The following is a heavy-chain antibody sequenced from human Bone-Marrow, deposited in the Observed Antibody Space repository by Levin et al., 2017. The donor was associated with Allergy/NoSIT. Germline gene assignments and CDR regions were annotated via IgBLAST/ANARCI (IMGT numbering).Heavy chain of an antibody. CDR2: INPNSGGT. CDR1: GYTFTGYY. D-gene: IGHD6-13*01. CDR3: ARELIPRPGYSSSWTPDY. J-gene: IGHJ4*02. Sequence: ASVKVSCKASGYTFTGYYMHWVRQAPGQGLEWMGRINPNSGGTNYAQKFQGRVTMTRDTSISTAYMELSRLRSDDTAVYYCARELIPRPGYSSSWTPDYWGQGTLVTVSS. V-gene: IGHV1-2*06.